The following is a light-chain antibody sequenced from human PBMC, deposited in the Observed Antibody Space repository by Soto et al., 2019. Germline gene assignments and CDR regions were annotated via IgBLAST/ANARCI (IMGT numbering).Light chain of an antibody. CDR3: QQRSNWPWT. J-gene: IGKJ1*01. V-gene: IGKV3-11*01. CDR1: QSVSSY. CDR2: DAS. Sequence: EIVLTQSPATLSLSPGEKDTISCRASQSVSSYLAWYQQKPGLAPRLLIYDASNRATGIPARFSGSGSGTDFTLTISSLEPEDFAVYYCQQRSNWPWTFGQGT.